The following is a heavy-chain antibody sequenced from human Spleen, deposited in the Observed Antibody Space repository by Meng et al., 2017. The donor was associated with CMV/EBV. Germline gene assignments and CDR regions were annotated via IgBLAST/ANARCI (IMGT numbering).Heavy chain of an antibody. CDR1: GFSVNDKY. CDR2: IYRGDNT. CDR3: AKDGGWSSNFDY. J-gene: IGHJ4*02. Sequence: RVAPGEGLVHAGGSLRLSCATSGFSVNDKYLSWSRQPPGKGLEWVSIIYRGDNTYYADAVKGRFTVSRDNSKNTLYLQMNSLRAEDTAVYYCAKDGGWSSNFDYWGQGTLVTVSS. V-gene: IGHV3-66*01. D-gene: IGHD6-19*01.